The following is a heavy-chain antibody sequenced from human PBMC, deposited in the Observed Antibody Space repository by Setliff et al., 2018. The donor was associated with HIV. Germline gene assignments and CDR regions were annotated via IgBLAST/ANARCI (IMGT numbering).Heavy chain of an antibody. CDR3: ASGRVRQSRKFGGVIVLPPFDY. D-gene: IGHD3-16*02. V-gene: IGHV4-31*03. Sequence: SETLSLTCTVSGGSISDSDFYWSWIRQHPGKALEWIGYIHHSGSAFYNPSLKSRLTMSIDTSKSQFSLRLSSVTAADTAVYYCASGRVRQSRKFGGVIVLPPFDYWGQGTLVTVSS. J-gene: IGHJ4*02. CDR2: IHHSGSA. CDR1: GGSISDSDFY.